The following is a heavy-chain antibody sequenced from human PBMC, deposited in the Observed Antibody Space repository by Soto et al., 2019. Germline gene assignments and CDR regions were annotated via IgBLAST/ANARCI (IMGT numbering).Heavy chain of an antibody. V-gene: IGHV3-23*01. CDR2: ISGSGGST. Sequence: EVQLLESGGGLVQPGGSLRLSCAASGFTFSSYAMSWVRQAPGKGLEWVSAISGSGGSTYYADSVKGRFTISRDNSKNTLYPQMNSLRAEDTAVYYCAKDSGISVAGTYGGFDYWGQGTLVTVSS. J-gene: IGHJ4*02. CDR1: GFTFSSYA. D-gene: IGHD6-19*01. CDR3: AKDSGISVAGTYGGFDY.